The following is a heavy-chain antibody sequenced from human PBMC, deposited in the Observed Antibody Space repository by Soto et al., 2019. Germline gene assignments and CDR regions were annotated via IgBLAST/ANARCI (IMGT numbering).Heavy chain of an antibody. CDR2: ISSSSSYI. Sequence: GGSLRLSCAASGFTFSSYSMKWVRQAPGKGLEWVSSISSSSSYIYYADSVKGRFTISRDNVKNSLYLQMNSLRAEETAVYYCARYRVVPAAMGFDYWGQGTLVTVSS. CDR3: ARYRVVPAAMGFDY. V-gene: IGHV3-21*01. CDR1: GFTFSSYS. J-gene: IGHJ4*02. D-gene: IGHD2-2*01.